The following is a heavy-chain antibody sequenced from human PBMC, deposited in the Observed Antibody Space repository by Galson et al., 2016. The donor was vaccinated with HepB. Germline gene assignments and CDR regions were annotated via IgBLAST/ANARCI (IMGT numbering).Heavy chain of an antibody. CDR2: ISWNSGSI. CDR3: AKDYYSNYGPLDC. Sequence: SLRLSCAASGFTFDDYAMHWVRQAPGKGLEWVSGISWNSGSIGYAGSVKGRFTISRDNAKNSLYLQMNSLKAEDTALYYCAKDYYSNYGPLDCWGQGTLVTVSS. J-gene: IGHJ4*02. CDR1: GFTFDDYA. D-gene: IGHD4-11*01. V-gene: IGHV3-9*01.